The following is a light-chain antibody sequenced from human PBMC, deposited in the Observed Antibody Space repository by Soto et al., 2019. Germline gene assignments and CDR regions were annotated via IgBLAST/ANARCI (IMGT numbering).Light chain of an antibody. CDR3: QQYGSSAWT. J-gene: IGKJ1*01. CDR2: GAS. CDR1: QSISSY. V-gene: IGKV3-20*01. Sequence: EVVLTQSPDTLSLPPGERATLSCRASQSISSYLAWYQQKPGQAPRLLIYGASSRATGIPDRFSGSGSGTDFTLTISRLEPEDFAVYYCQQYGSSAWTFGQGTKVDIK.